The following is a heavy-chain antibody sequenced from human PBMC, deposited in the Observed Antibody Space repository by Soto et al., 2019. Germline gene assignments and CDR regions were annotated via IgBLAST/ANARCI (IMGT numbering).Heavy chain of an antibody. CDR1: GHSLTPNHW. D-gene: IGHD6-13*01. J-gene: IGHJ5*02. Sequence: QVQLQESGPGLVQPSGTLSLTCAVSGHSLTPNHWWSWSLQTPGKGLEGIGETYHSGTTNYNPSLKTRVTISIDKSKNQCSLKLNSVTAADKAVSYCAREVNSSQARGSNWFDPWGQGTLVIFSS. V-gene: IGHV4-4*02. CDR2: TYHSGTT. CDR3: AREVNSSQARGSNWFDP.